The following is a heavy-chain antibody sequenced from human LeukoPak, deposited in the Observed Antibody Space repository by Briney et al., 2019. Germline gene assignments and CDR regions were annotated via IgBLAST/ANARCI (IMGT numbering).Heavy chain of an antibody. CDR2: IYYSGST. D-gene: IGHD2-15*01. V-gene: IGHV4-59*01. J-gene: IGHJ4*02. Sequence: SETLSLTCTVSGGSISSYYWSWIRQPPGKGLEWIGHIYYSGSTNYDPSLKSRVTISVDTSKNQFSLKLSSVTAADTAVYYCARGYSGLSPYFDYWGQGTLVTVSS. CDR1: GGSISSYY. CDR3: ARGYSGLSPYFDY.